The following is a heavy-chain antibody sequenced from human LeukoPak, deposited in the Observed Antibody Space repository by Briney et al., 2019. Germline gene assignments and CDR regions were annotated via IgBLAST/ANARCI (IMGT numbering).Heavy chain of an antibody. J-gene: IGHJ5*02. CDR1: GGSFSGYY. D-gene: IGHD5-18*01. Sequence: SETLSLTCAGYGGSFSGYYWSWIRQPPGKGLEWIGEINHSGSTNYNPSLKSRVTISVDTSKNQVSLKLSPVTAADTAVYYCAREWDTAMVRYNWFDPWGQGTLVTVSS. CDR3: AREWDTAMVRYNWFDP. V-gene: IGHV4-34*01. CDR2: INHSGST.